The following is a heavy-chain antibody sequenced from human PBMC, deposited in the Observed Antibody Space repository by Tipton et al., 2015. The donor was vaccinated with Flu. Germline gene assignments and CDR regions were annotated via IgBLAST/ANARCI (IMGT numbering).Heavy chain of an antibody. D-gene: IGHD4-17*01. CDR3: ARDAALTDYGDYLYGMDV. CDR2: IWYDGSNK. V-gene: IGHV3-33*01. CDR1: GFTFSSYG. Sequence: SLRLSCAASGFTFSSYGMHWVRQAPGKGLEWVAVIWYDGSNKYYADSVKGRFTISRDNSKNTLYLQMNSPRAEDTAVYYCARDAALTDYGDYLYGMDVWGQGTTVTVSS. J-gene: IGHJ6*02.